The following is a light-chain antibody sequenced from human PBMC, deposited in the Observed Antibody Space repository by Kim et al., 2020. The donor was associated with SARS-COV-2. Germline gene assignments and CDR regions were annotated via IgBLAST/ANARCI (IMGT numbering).Light chain of an antibody. J-gene: IGKJ2*01. Sequence: DIQMTQSPSSLSASVGDRVTITCRTSQSMGSYLNWYQQKPGEAPKLLIYVSSSLQTGVPSRFSGRGSGTDFTLTISTLQPEDFATYFCQQTYTSPYPFGQGTTLEI. V-gene: IGKV1-39*01. CDR3: QQTYTSPYP. CDR2: VSS. CDR1: QSMGSY.